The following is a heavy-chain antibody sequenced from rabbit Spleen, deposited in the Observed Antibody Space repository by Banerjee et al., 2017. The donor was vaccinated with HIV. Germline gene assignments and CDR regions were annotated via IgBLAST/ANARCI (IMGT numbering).Heavy chain of an antibody. J-gene: IGHJ4*01. Sequence: QEQLEESGGDLVQPEGSLTLTCTASGFSFSSSYWICWVRQAPGKGLEWIACIYGGSSGSTYYASWAKGRFTISKTSSTTVTLQMTSLTAADTATYFCTRATYGIAGFNLWGQGTLVTV. D-gene: IGHD5-1*01. CDR3: TRATYGIAGFNL. CDR2: IYGGSSGST. CDR1: GFSFSSSYW. V-gene: IGHV1S45*01.